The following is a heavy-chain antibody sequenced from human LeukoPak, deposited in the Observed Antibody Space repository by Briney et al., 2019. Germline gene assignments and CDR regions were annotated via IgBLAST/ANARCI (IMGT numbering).Heavy chain of an antibody. CDR1: GYTFTSYD. CDR2: INPNSGGT. Sequence: ASVKVSCKASGYTFTSYDINWVRQAPGQGLEWVGRINPNSGGTNYAQKFQGRVTMTRDTSVSTAYMELSRLTFDDTAVYYCARKDLSGYSSLDYWGQGTLVTVSS. CDR3: ARKDLSGYSSLDY. J-gene: IGHJ4*02. D-gene: IGHD5-18*01. V-gene: IGHV1-2*06.